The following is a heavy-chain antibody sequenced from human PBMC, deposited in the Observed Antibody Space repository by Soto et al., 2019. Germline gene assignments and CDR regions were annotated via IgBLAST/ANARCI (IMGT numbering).Heavy chain of an antibody. D-gene: IGHD4-17*01. J-gene: IGHJ1*01. CDR1: GFTFSSYG. Sequence: QVQLVESGGGVVQPGRSLRLSCAASGFTFSSYGMHWVRQAPGKGLEWVAVIWYDGSNKYYADSVKGRFTISRDNSKNTLYLQMNSLRAEDTAVYYCARDRSPPSGDYVGEYFQHWGQGTLVTVSS. V-gene: IGHV3-33*01. CDR2: IWYDGSNK. CDR3: ARDRSPPSGDYVGEYFQH.